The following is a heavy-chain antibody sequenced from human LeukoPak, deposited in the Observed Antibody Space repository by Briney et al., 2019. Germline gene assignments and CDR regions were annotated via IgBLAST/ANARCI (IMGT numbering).Heavy chain of an antibody. CDR3: ANTFYDFWSGYIHY. J-gene: IGHJ4*02. D-gene: IGHD3-3*01. Sequence: GGSLRLSCAGSGFTFSSYAMSWVRQAPGQGLEWVSVISDSGDYTSYADSVRGRFTISRDNSKNTLYLQMNSLRAEDTAVYFCANTFYDFWSGYIHYWGQGTLVTVSS. CDR2: ISDSGDYT. V-gene: IGHV3-23*01. CDR1: GFTFSSYA.